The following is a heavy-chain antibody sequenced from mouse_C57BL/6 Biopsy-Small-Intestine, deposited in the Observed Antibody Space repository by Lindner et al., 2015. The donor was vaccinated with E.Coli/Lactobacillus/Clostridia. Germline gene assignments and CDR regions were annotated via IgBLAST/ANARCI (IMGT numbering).Heavy chain of an antibody. CDR2: ISSGGDYI. D-gene: IGHD1-1*01. J-gene: IGHJ3*01. Sequence: VQLQESGEGLVKPGGSLKLSCAASGFTFSSYAMSWVRQTPEKRLEWVAYISSGGDYIYYADTLKGRFTISRDNARNTLYLQMSSLKSEDTAMYYCTRGGEYYGSSYAWFAYWGQGTLVTVSA. V-gene: IGHV5-9-1*02. CDR1: GFTFSSYA. CDR3: TRGGEYYGSSYAWFAY.